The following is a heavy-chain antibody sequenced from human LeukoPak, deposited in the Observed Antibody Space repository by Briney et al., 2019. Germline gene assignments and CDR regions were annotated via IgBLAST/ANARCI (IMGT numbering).Heavy chain of an antibody. CDR2: SDPEDGET. D-gene: IGHD3-10*01. CDR3: TTLLLLSPAGDDAFDI. J-gene: IGHJ3*02. CDR1: GYTLTELS. V-gene: IGHV1-24*01. Sequence: ASVKVSCKVSGYTLTELSMHWVRQAPGKGLEWMGGSDPEDGETIYAQKFQDRVTMTEDTSTDTAYMELSSLRSEDTAVYYCTTLLLLSPAGDDAFDIWGQGTMVTVSS.